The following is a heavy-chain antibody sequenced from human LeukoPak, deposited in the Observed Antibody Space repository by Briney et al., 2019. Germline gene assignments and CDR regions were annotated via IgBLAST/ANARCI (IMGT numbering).Heavy chain of an antibody. CDR3: AKASGQQLVDY. V-gene: IGHV3-30*18. Sequence: GGSLRLSCAASGFTFSSYGMHWVRQAPGKGLEWVAVISYDGSNKYYADSVKGRSTISRDNSKNTLYLQMNRLRAEDTAMYYCAKASGQQLVDYWGQGTLVTVSS. CDR1: GFTFSSYG. CDR2: ISYDGSNK. D-gene: IGHD6-13*01. J-gene: IGHJ4*02.